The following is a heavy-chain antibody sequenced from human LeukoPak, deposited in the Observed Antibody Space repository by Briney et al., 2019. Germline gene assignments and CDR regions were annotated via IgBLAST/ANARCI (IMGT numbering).Heavy chain of an antibody. CDR3: ARDRGYTQDY. J-gene: IGHJ4*02. CDR1: GFTFSSYW. V-gene: IGHV3-74*01. D-gene: IGHD5-12*01. Sequence: GGSLRLSCAASGFTFSSYWMHWVRQAPGKGLVWVSHIKSDGSSTSYADSVKGRFTISRDNAKNTLYLQMNRLRAEDTAVYYCARDRGYTQDYWGLGTLVTVSS. CDR2: IKSDGSST.